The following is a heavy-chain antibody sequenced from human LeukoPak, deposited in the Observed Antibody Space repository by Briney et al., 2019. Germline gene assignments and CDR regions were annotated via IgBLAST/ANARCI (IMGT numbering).Heavy chain of an antibody. V-gene: IGHV1-69*05. CDR3: ARVYYDSSGYYYIFDY. Sequence: SVKVSCKASGGTFSSYAISWVRQAPGQGLEWMGGIIPIFGTANYAQKFQGRVTITTDESTSTAYMELSSLRSEDTAVYYCARVYYDSSGYYYIFDYWGQGTPVTVSS. CDR1: GGTFSSYA. CDR2: IIPIFGTA. J-gene: IGHJ4*02. D-gene: IGHD3-22*01.